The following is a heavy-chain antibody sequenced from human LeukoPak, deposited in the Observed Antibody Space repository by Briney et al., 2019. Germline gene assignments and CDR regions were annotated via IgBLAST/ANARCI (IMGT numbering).Heavy chain of an antibody. CDR2: ISSGSSYM. CDR1: GFTFSRYS. V-gene: IGHV3-21*04. Sequence: GGSLRLSCAASGFTFSRYSLNWVRQAPGKGLEWVSSISSGSSYMYYADSVKGRFTISRDNSKNTLYLQMNSLRAEDTAVYYCAKHKSVRGSYPDYWGQGTLVTVSS. CDR3: AKHKSVRGSYPDY. D-gene: IGHD1-26*01. J-gene: IGHJ4*02.